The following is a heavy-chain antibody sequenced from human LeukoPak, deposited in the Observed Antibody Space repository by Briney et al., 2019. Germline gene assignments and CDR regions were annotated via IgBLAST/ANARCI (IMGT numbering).Heavy chain of an antibody. CDR1: GYSISSSNW. D-gene: IGHD3-3*01. V-gene: IGHV4-28*01. CDR3: ATRSGEDAFDI. J-gene: IGHJ3*02. CDR2: IYYSGST. Sequence: PSDTLSLTCAVSGYSISSSNWWGWIRQPPGKGLEWIGYIYYSGSTYYNPSLKSRVTLSVDTSKNQFSLKLSSVTAVDTAVYYCATRSGEDAFDIWGQGTMVTVSS.